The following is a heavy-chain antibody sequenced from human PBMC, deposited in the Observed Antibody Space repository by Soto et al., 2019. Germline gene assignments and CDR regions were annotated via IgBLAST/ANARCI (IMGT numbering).Heavy chain of an antibody. CDR1: EYTFTSYY. Sequence: QVQLVQSGAEVKKPGASVKVSCKASEYTFTSYYIHWVRQAPGQGLEWMGIIDPSGGSTSYAQNFQGRVTMTRDTTTSTLYMELSSLRSEDTAVYYCARGSAAIKNWFDPWGQGTLVTVSS. CDR3: ARGSAAIKNWFDP. D-gene: IGHD2-2*02. J-gene: IGHJ5*02. CDR2: IDPSGGST. V-gene: IGHV1-46*01.